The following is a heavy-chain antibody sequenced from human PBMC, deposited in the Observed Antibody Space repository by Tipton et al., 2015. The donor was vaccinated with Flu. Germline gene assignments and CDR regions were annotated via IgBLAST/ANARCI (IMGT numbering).Heavy chain of an antibody. Sequence: QVQLVQSEAEVKKPGASVKVSCKASGYTFTGYYMHWVRQAPGQGLEWMGWINPNSGGTNYAQKFQGRVTMTRDTSISTAYMELRRLRSDDTAVYYCARGRDCSGGSCYYNWFDPWGQGTLVTVSS. V-gene: IGHV1-2*02. CDR3: ARGRDCSGGSCYYNWFDP. J-gene: IGHJ5*02. CDR1: GYTFTGYY. CDR2: INPNSGGT. D-gene: IGHD2-15*01.